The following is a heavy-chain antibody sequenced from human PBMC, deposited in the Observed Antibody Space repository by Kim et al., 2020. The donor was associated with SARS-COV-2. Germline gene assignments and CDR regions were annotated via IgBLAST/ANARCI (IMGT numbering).Heavy chain of an antibody. Sequence: GGSLRLSCAASGFTVSSNYMSWVRQAPGKGLEWVSVIYSGGSTYYADSVKGRFTISRDNSKNTLYLQMNSLRAEDTAVYYCARDPLNNYYYGMDVWGQGTTVTVSS. J-gene: IGHJ6*02. CDR2: IYSGGST. CDR3: ARDPLNNYYYGMDV. CDR1: GFTVSSNY. V-gene: IGHV3-53*01.